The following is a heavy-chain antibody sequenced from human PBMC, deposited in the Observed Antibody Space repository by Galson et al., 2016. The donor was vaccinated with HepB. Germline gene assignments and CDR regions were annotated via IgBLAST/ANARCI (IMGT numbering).Heavy chain of an antibody. D-gene: IGHD3/OR15-3a*01. CDR2: IGTVGDT. CDR1: GFTFSSYA. Sequence: SLRLSCAASGFTFSSYAMHWVRQATGKGLEWVSAIGTVGDTVYSGSVRGRFTISRENAKNFLYLQMNNLRAGDTAVYYCTREGPQRTFDHWGQGTLVTVSS. V-gene: IGHV3-13*04. J-gene: IGHJ4*02. CDR3: TREGPQRTFDH.